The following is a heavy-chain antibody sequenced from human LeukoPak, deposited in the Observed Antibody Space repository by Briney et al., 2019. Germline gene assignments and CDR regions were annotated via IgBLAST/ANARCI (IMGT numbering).Heavy chain of an antibody. J-gene: IGHJ4*02. V-gene: IGHV4-39*01. Sequence: SETLSLTCTVSGGSISSSTYYWVWIRQPPGKGLEWIGRIYYNERTYNNSSLKSRATISVDTSKNQFSLNLSSVAAADTAVYYCARSRDGYNLFDYWGQGTLVTVSS. CDR3: ARSRDGYNLFDY. CDR2: IYYNERT. D-gene: IGHD5-24*01. CDR1: GGSISSSTYY.